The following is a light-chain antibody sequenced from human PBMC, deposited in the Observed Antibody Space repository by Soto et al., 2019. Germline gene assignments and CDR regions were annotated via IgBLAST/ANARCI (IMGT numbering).Light chain of an antibody. J-gene: IGLJ2*01. Sequence: QSVLTQPPSASGTPGQRVTISFSGSSSNIGSNYVYWYQQLPGTAPKLLIYRNNQRPSGVPDRFSGSKSGTSASLAISGLRSEDEADYYCAAWDDSLSRSVFGGGTKLTVL. V-gene: IGLV1-47*01. CDR3: AAWDDSLSRSV. CDR1: SSNIGSNY. CDR2: RNN.